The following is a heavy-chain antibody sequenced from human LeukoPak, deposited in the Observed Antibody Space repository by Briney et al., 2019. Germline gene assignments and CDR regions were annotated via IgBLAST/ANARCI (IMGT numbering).Heavy chain of an antibody. CDR2: IYSGGST. CDR1: GFTFSSYG. V-gene: IGHV3-53*01. Sequence: GGSLRLSCAASGFTFSSYGLHWVRQAPGKGLEWVSVIYSGGSTSYADSVKGRFTFSRDNSKNTLYLQMNSLRAEDTAVYYCARDRVNWNDVGGLFDYWGQGTLVTVSS. CDR3: ARDRVNWNDVGGLFDY. D-gene: IGHD1-1*01. J-gene: IGHJ4*02.